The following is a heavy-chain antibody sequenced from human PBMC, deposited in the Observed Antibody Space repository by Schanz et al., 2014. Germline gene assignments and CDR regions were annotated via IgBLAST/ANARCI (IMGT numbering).Heavy chain of an antibody. CDR2: IRPDNGHT. CDR3: ARVQDDILTGSEYYYGMDV. CDR1: GYTFTDYG. D-gene: IGHD3-9*01. J-gene: IGHJ6*02. V-gene: IGHV1-18*01. Sequence: QVQVVQSGAEVKKPGASVKVSCKASGYTFTDYGLSWVRQAPGQGLEWLGWIRPDNGHTTYSQKVRDRVIFTTDTSTSTAYMELRSLRSDDTAVYYCARVQDDILTGSEYYYGMDVWGQGTTVTVSS.